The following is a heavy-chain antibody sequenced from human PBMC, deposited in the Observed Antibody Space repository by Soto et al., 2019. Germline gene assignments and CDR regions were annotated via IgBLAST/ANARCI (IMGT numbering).Heavy chain of an antibody. CDR3: VSRRGYDGRHPYFYEYAMDV. D-gene: IGHD5-12*01. J-gene: IGHJ6*02. Sequence: PGGSLRLSCAASGFSFSDRYMEWVRHAPGEGLEWIGRITNKANSYTTNYAASLKGRFTISRDDSKNSVYLHMNNLKIEDTAVYYCVSRRGYDGRHPYFYEYAMDVWGQGTTVTVSS. CDR1: GFSFSDRY. CDR2: ITNKANSYTT. V-gene: IGHV3-72*01.